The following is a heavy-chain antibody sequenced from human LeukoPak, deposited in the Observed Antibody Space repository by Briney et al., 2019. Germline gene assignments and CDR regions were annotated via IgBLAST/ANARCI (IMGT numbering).Heavy chain of an antibody. CDR1: GYTFTNYY. Sequence: ASVKVSCKASGYTFTNYYVHWVRQAPGQGLEWMAIINPSGDTTRYAQKFLGRVTLTRDTSTSTVYMELSSLRSDDTAVYYCARDPTPIVVVPAAISGYAFDIWGQGTMVTVSS. D-gene: IGHD2-2*02. CDR2: INPSGDTT. V-gene: IGHV1-46*01. CDR3: ARDPTPIVVVPAAISGYAFDI. J-gene: IGHJ3*02.